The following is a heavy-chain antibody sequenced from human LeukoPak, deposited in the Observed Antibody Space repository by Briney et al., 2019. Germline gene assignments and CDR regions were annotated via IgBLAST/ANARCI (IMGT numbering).Heavy chain of an antibody. J-gene: IGHJ4*02. D-gene: IGHD3-22*01. CDR2: IYYSGST. CDR3: ATGAGGPHYDSSGYYFLDY. V-gene: IGHV4-39*07. CDR1: GGSISSSSYY. Sequence: PSETLSLTCTVSGGSISSSSYYWGWIRQPPGKGLEWIGSIYYSGSTYYNPSLKSRVTISVDTSKNQFSLKLNSVTAADTAVYYCATGAGGPHYDSSGYYFLDYWGQGNLVTVSS.